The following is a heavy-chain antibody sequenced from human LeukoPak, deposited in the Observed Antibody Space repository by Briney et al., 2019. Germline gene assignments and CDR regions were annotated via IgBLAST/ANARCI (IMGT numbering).Heavy chain of an antibody. J-gene: IGHJ4*02. D-gene: IGHD2-2*01. CDR2: INPNSGAT. Sequence: ASVQVSCKASGYIFTGYYMHWVRQAPGQVLEWMGWINPNSGATTYAQKFHGRVTMTRDTSITTAYMELSRLRSDDTALYYCARGDCSSCYYFDCWGQGTLLTVSS. CDR1: GYIFTGYY. V-gene: IGHV1-2*02. CDR3: ARGDCSSCYYFDC.